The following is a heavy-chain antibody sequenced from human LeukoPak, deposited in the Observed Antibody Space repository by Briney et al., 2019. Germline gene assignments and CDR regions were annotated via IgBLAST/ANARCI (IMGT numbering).Heavy chain of an antibody. CDR3: ARYAAGTGSYFDY. V-gene: IGHV3-21*01. CDR1: GFTFSSSG. CDR2: ISSSRSYI. Sequence: PGGSLRLSCAASGFTFSSSGMNWVRQAPGKGLEWVSYISSSRSYIYYADSVKGRFTISRDNAKKSPYLQMNSLRAEDTAVYYCARYAAGTGSYFDYWGQGTLVTVSS. D-gene: IGHD6-13*01. J-gene: IGHJ4*02.